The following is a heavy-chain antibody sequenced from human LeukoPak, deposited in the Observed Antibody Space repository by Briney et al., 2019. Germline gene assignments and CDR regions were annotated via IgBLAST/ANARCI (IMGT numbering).Heavy chain of an antibody. Sequence: GGSLRLSCAASGFTFDDYAMHWVRQAPGKGLEWVSLISGDGGSTFYADSVKGRFTISRDNGNNSLYLQMSSLRTEDTALYYCAKDYGSVAGYFDCWGLGTLVTVSS. CDR3: AKDYGSVAGYFDC. CDR2: ISGDGGST. CDR1: GFTFDDYA. D-gene: IGHD6-19*01. J-gene: IGHJ4*02. V-gene: IGHV3-43*02.